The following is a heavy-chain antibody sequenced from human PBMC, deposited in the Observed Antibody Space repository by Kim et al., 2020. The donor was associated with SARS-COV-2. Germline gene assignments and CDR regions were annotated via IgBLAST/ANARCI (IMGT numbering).Heavy chain of an antibody. J-gene: IGHJ4*02. D-gene: IGHD5-18*01. CDR3: ARTGYSYGYYFDY. V-gene: IGHV1-69*01. Sequence: YAQKCLGRVTITAEESTSTAYMELSSLRSEDTAVYYCARTGYSYGYYFDYWGQGTLVTVSS.